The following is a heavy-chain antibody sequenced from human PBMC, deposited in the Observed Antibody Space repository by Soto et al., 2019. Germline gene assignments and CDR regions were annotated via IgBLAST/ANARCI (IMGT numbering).Heavy chain of an antibody. D-gene: IGHD4-17*01. CDR2: IYYSGST. CDR1: GGSISSYY. J-gene: IGHJ4*02. V-gene: IGHV4-59*01. CDR3: AREAHGDLTNHIGY. Sequence: PSETLSLTCTVSGGSISSYYWSWIRQPPGKGLEWIGYIYYSGSTNYNPSLKSRVTISVDTSKNQFSLKLSSVTAADTAVYYCAREAHGDLTNHIGYWGQGTLVTVSS.